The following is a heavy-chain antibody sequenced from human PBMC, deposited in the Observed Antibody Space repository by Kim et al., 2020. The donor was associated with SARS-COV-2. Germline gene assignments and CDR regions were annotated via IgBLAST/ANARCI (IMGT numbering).Heavy chain of an antibody. V-gene: IGHV3-48*02. CDR2: ISSSSSTI. CDR3: AREVCSSSWYLRDV. CDR1: GFTFSSYS. D-gene: IGHD6-13*01. Sequence: GGSLRLSCAASGFTFSSYSMNWVRQAPGKGLEWVSYISSSSSTIYYADSVKGRFTISRDNAKNSLYLQMNSLRDEDTAVYYCAREVCSSSWYLRDVWGPGTTVPVS. J-gene: IGHJ6*02.